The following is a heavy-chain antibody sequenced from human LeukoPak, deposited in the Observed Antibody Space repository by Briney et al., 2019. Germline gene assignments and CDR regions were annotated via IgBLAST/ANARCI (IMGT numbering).Heavy chain of an antibody. J-gene: IGHJ5*02. Sequence: GGSLRLSCAASGFTFSSYSMNWVRQAPGKGLEWVSSISSSSSYIYYADSVKGRFTISRDNAKNSLYLQMNSLRAEDTAVYYCARDPTPVSSSWYPTGFDPWGQGTLVTVSS. CDR2: ISSSSSYI. CDR1: GFTFSSYS. CDR3: ARDPTPVSSSWYPTGFDP. V-gene: IGHV3-21*01. D-gene: IGHD6-13*01.